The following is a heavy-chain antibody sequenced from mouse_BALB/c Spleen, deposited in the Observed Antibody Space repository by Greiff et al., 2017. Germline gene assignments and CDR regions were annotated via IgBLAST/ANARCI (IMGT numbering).Heavy chain of an antibody. V-gene: IGHV10-1*02. CDR1: GFTFNTYA. D-gene: IGHD2-14*01. J-gene: IGHJ4*01. CDR2: IRSKSNNYAT. CDR3: VRRNYRYAMDY. Sequence: EVHLVESGGGLVQPKGSLKLSCAASGFTFNTYAMNWVRQAPGKGLEWVARIRSKSNNYATYYADSVKDRFTISRDDSQSMLYLQMNNLKTEDTAMYYCVRRNYRYAMDYWGQGTSVTVSS.